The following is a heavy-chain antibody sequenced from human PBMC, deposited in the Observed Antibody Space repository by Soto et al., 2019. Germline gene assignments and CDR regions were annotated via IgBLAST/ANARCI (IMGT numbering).Heavy chain of an antibody. CDR1: GYSLTSLD. V-gene: IGHV1-8*01. CDR2: MQPSTGRT. D-gene: IGHD1-26*01. CDR3: ARGVSAGVDY. Sequence: ASVKVSCKASGYSLTSLDINWVRQTAGQGLEWMGWMQPSTGRTGYAQKFQGRVTMTRDTSINTAYMELTTLTSDDTAFYYCARGVSAGVDYWGQRTLVTVSS. J-gene: IGHJ4*02.